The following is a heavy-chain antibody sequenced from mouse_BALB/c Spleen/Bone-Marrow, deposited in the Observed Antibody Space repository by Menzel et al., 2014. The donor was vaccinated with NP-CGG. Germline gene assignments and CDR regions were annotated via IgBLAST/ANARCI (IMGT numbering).Heavy chain of an antibody. J-gene: IGHJ3*01. D-gene: IGHD3-3*01. CDR3: TRYDLTTRAFAY. CDR1: GYSFTSYW. Sequence: SGAELVMPGASVKLSCKASGYSFTSYWMSWVKQRPGQGLEWIGMIHLSDSESRLNQKFKDKATLTVDKSSSTAYMQLSSPTSEDSAVYYCTRYDLTTRAFAYWGQGTLVTVSA. CDR2: IHLSDSES. V-gene: IGHV1-74*04.